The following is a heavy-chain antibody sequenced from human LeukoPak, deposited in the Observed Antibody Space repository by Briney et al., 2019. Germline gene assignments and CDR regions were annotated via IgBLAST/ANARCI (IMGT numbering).Heavy chain of an antibody. CDR2: IKSKTDGGTT. J-gene: IGHJ4*02. Sequence: GGSLRLSCAASGFTFSNAWMSWVRQAPGKGLEWVGRIKSKTDGGTTDYAAPVKGRFTISRDDSKNTLYLQMNSLKTEDTAVYYCTTSSGYDYVWGSYRYINNPFDYWGQGTLVTVSS. V-gene: IGHV3-15*01. CDR1: GFTFSNAW. D-gene: IGHD3-16*02. CDR3: TTSSGYDYVWGSYRYINNPFDY.